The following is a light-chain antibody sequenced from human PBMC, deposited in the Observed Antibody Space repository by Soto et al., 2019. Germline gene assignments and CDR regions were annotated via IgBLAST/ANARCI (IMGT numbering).Light chain of an antibody. CDR3: QQYDNSVWT. CDR1: QSVSSSY. Sequence: EIVLTQSPGTLSVSPGERATLSCRASQSVSSSYLAWYQQRPGQAPRLLIYGASRRATGIPDRFSGSGSGTDFTLTISRLEPEDLAVYYCQQYDNSVWTFGQGTKVDIK. V-gene: IGKV3-20*01. J-gene: IGKJ1*01. CDR2: GAS.